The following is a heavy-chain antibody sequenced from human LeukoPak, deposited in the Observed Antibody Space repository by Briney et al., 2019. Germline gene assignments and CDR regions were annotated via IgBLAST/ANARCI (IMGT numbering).Heavy chain of an antibody. Sequence: GGSLRLSCAASGFSFSSYSMNWVRQAPGKGLEWVSYISGSSSRIYYADSVKGRFTISRDNSKNTLYLKMNSLRAEDTAVYYCAKALGVAYYYDSSGYYFGMDVWGQGTTVTVSS. CDR1: GFSFSSYS. D-gene: IGHD3-22*01. CDR2: ISGSSSRI. J-gene: IGHJ6*02. CDR3: AKALGVAYYYDSSGYYFGMDV. V-gene: IGHV3-48*01.